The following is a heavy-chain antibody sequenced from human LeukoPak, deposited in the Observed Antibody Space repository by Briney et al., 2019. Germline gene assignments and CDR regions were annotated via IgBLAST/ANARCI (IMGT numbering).Heavy chain of an antibody. CDR3: NRERDVYGNWSSTHCLRFDP. CDR2: IRSKAYGGTT. Sequence: GGSLRLSCTASGFTFGDYAMSWVRQAPGKGLEWVGFIRSKAYGGTTEYAASVKGRFTISRDDSKSIAYLQMNSLKTEDTAVFYFNRERDVYGNWSSTHCLRFDPWGQGTLVTVSS. D-gene: IGHD2-2*01. V-gene: IGHV3-49*04. J-gene: IGHJ5*01. CDR1: GFTFGDYA.